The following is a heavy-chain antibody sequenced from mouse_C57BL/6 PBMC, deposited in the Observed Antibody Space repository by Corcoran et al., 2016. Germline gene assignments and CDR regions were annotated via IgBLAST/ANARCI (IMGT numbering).Heavy chain of an antibody. CDR2: IWYEGSNK. D-gene: IGHD1-1*02. CDR3: AREANGVWPNFDY. Sequence: VQLVESGGGVVQPGRSLRLSCAASGFTFSSYGMHWVRQAPGKGLEGVAVIWYEGSNKYYADSVKGRFTISRDNSKNTLYLQMNSLRAEDTAVYYCAREANGVWPNFDYWGQGTLVTVSS. V-gene: IGHV5-17*01. J-gene: IGHJ4*01. CDR1: GFTFSSYG.